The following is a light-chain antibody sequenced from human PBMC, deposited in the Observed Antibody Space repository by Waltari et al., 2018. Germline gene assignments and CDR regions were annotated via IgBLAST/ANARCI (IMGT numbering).Light chain of an antibody. CDR3: QKYDFLPAT. J-gene: IGKJ1*01. V-gene: IGKV3-20*01. CDR2: HTA. CDR1: QGVGKS. Sequence: EIVLTQSPGTLSLSPGERATLSCRASQGVGKSLAGYQQRPGQGPRLLLYHTAIRATGIPDRFSGSGYGTDFSLTISRLEPEDFAVYYCQKYDFLPATFGQGTTVEIK.